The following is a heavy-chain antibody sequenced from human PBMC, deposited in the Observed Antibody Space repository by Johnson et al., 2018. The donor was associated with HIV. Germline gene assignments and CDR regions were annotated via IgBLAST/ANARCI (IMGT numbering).Heavy chain of an antibody. CDR1: GFTVSSNY. J-gene: IGHJ3*02. D-gene: IGHD1-14*01. CDR2: IYSGGST. Sequence: MLLVESGGGLIQPGGSLRLSCAASGFTVSSNYMSWVRQAPGKGLEWVSVIYSGGSTYYADSVKGRFTISRDNSKNTLYLQMNSLRAEDTAVYYCATRDPTYRPGAFDIWGQGTTVTVSS. CDR3: ATRDPTYRPGAFDI. V-gene: IGHV3-53*01.